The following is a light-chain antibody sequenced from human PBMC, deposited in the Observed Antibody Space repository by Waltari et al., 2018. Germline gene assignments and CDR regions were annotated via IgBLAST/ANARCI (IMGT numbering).Light chain of an antibody. V-gene: IGLV1-40*01. J-gene: IGLJ2*01. CDR3: QSYDSSLSGSL. CDR2: GNT. Sequence: QSVLTQPPSVSGAPGQRVTISCTGSSPNIGAGYDVHWYQQLPGTAPKLLIYGNTNRPSGVPDRFSGSKSVTSASLAITGLQAEDEADYYCQSYDSSLSGSLFGGGTKLTVL. CDR1: SPNIGAGYD.